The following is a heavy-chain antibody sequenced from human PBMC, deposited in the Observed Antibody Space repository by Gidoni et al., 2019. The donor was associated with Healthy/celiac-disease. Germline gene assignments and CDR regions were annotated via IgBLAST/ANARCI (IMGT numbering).Heavy chain of an antibody. Sequence: EGQLVEAGGGRVKPGGSLRLSGAASGLTCNDYNMNWVRQAPGKGLVWVSSITTSSFYISYADSVKGRFTISRDNATNSLYLQLDSLRAEDTAVYYCAIDPRGGPPLGDGGYWGQGTLVTVSS. D-gene: IGHD3-16*01. CDR1: GLTCNDYN. J-gene: IGHJ4*02. CDR2: ITTSSFYI. V-gene: IGHV3-21*01. CDR3: AIDPRGGPPLGDGGY.